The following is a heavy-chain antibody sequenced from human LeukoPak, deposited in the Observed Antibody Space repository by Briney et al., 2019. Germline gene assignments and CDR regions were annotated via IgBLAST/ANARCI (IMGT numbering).Heavy chain of an antibody. CDR3: ARVRAARDPSPVYYYGMDV. J-gene: IGHJ6*02. V-gene: IGHV1-69*01. D-gene: IGHD6-13*01. CDR2: IIPIFGTA. Sequence: GSSVKVSCKASGGTFSSYAISWVRQAPGQGLEWMGGIIPIFGTANYAQKFQGRVTITADESTSTAYMELSSLRSEDTAVYYCARVRAARDPSPVYYYGMDVWGQGTTVIVSS. CDR1: GGTFSSYA.